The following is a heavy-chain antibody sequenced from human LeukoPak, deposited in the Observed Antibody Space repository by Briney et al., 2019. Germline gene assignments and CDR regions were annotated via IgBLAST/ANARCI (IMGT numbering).Heavy chain of an antibody. CDR1: GYTFIDYQ. D-gene: IGHD1-26*01. J-gene: IGHJ6*02. V-gene: IGHV1-2*02. Sequence: ASVKVSCKASGYTFIDYQMHWLRQAPGQGLVWMGWINPNNGGTNYAQKFQGRVTMTRDTSIRTAYMEVSSLRSDDTAVYYCAREWELNTQTDGMDVWGQGTSVTVSS. CDR3: AREWELNTQTDGMDV. CDR2: INPNNGGT.